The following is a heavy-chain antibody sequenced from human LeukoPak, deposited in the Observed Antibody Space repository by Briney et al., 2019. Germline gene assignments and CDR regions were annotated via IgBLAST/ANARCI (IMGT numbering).Heavy chain of an antibody. CDR3: AADPYRHYNFWSGTYYYYYGMDV. CDR1: GFTFASSA. CDR2: IVVGSGNT. D-gene: IGHD3-3*01. Sequence: GASVKVSCKASGFTFASSAMQWVRQARGQRLEWIGWIVVGSGNTNYAQKFQERVTITRDMSTSTAYMELSSLRSEDTAVYYCAADPYRHYNFWSGTYYYYYGMDVWGQGTTVTVSS. J-gene: IGHJ6*02. V-gene: IGHV1-58*02.